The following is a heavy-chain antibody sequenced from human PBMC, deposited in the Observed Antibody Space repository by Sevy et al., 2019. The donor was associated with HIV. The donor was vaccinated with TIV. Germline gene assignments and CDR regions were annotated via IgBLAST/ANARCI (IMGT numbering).Heavy chain of an antibody. D-gene: IGHD3-3*01. CDR1: GYTFTGYY. J-gene: IGHJ5*02. Sequence: ASVKVSCKASGYTFTGYYMHWVRQAPGQGLEWMGWINPNSGGTNYAQKFQGRVTMTRDTSISTAYMELGRLGSDDTAVYYCARGDFYNFWSGYNWFDPWGQGTLVTVSS. CDR2: INPNSGGT. CDR3: ARGDFYNFWSGYNWFDP. V-gene: IGHV1-2*02.